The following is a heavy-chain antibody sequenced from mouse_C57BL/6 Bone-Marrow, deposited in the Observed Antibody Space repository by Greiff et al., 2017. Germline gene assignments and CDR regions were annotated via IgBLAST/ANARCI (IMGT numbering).Heavy chain of an antibody. CDR1: GYTFTSHW. Sequence: QVQLQQSGPELVRPGASVKISCKAPGYTFTSHWMQWVRQRPGQGLAWIGEIFPGSGSTYYNEKCKGKATLTVDTSSSTAYMQLSSLTSEDSAVYFCARHIYYDYDGGDYFDYWGQGTTLTVSS. CDR3: ARHIYYDYDGGDYFDY. D-gene: IGHD2-4*01. V-gene: IGHV1-56*01. CDR2: IFPGSGST. J-gene: IGHJ2*01.